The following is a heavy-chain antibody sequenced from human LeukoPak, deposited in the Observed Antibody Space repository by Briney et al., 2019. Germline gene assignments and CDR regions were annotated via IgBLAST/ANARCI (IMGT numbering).Heavy chain of an antibody. CDR3: ARSGQDGLGYWYFGL. Sequence: ASVKVSCKASGYSFTGHYIHWVRQAPGQGPEWMGWINPSSGISKYAQKFQGRTTMASDTYINSAYVELSGLTSDDTAVYYCARSGQDGLGYWYFGLWGRGTLVTVSS. V-gene: IGHV1-2*02. CDR1: GYSFTGHY. CDR2: INPSSGIS. D-gene: IGHD6-19*01. J-gene: IGHJ2*01.